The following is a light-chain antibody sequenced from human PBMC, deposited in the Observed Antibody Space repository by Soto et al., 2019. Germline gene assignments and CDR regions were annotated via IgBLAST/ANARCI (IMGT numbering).Light chain of an antibody. CDR3: AAWDDSLGADV. CDR2: TNN. J-gene: IGLJ1*01. CDR1: NSNIGTNT. Sequence: QSLLTQPPSASGTPGQRVTISCSGSNSNIGTNTVNWYQQLPGTAPRLLIYTNNQRPSGVPQRFSGSKTGTSASLAIGGLQSEDGADYYCAAWDDSLGADVFGTGTKLTVL. V-gene: IGLV1-44*01.